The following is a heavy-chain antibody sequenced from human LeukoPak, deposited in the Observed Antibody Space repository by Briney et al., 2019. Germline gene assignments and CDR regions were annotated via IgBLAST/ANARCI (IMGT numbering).Heavy chain of an antibody. V-gene: IGHV1-2*02. CDR2: INPNSGGT. Sequence: ASLTLLCQASGYTFTRRYMLELGQAPGQGLDWMGWINPNSGGTNYAQKFQGRVSMNRDTSISTAYMELSRLRSDETAVHYCAKGIAVADVDYWGQGTLVTVSS. D-gene: IGHD6-19*01. J-gene: IGHJ4*02. CDR1: GYTFTRRY. CDR3: AKGIAVADVDY.